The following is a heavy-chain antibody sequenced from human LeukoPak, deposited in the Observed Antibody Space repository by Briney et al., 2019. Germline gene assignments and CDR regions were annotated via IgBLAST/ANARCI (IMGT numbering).Heavy chain of an antibody. CDR3: ARVKSHHDSSGYTY. J-gene: IGHJ4*02. D-gene: IGHD3-22*01. CDR2: IYYSGST. CDR1: GGSISSYY. V-gene: IGHV4-59*04. Sequence: SETLSLTCTVSGGSISSYYWSWIRQPPGKGLEWIGYIYYSGSTYYNPSLKSRVTISVDTSKNQFSLKLSSVTAADTAVYYCARVKSHHDSSGYTYWGQGTLVTVSS.